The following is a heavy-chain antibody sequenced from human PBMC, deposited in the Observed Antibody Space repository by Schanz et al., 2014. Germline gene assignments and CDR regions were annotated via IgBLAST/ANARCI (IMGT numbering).Heavy chain of an antibody. CDR2: LYTGGST. D-gene: IGHD2-2*01. V-gene: IGHV3-53*01. J-gene: IGHJ6*02. Sequence: EVQLVESGGGLIHPGGSLRLSCAVSGFTVSTNYMTWVRQAPGKGLECVSVLYTGGSTFYAESVRGRFFISRDSSKNTLYLQMNSLRARDTAVYYCARSPRDIVVVPAARYPLYYYYGMDVWGQGTTDTVSS. CDR3: ARSPRDIVVVPAARYPLYYYYGMDV. CDR1: GFTVSTNY.